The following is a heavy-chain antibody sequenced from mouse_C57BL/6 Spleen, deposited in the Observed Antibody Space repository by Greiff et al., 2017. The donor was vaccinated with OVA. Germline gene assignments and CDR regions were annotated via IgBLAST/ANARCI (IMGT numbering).Heavy chain of an antibody. CDR3: ARWYGNSYWYFDV. CDR1: GFTFSDYG. D-gene: IGHD2-10*02. Sequence: EVMLVESGGGLVKPGGSLKLSCAASGFTFSDYGMHWVRQAPEQGLEWVAYISSGSSTIYYADTVKGRFTISRDNAKNTLFLQMTSLRSEDTAMYYCARWYGNSYWYFDVWGTGTTVTVSS. J-gene: IGHJ1*03. CDR2: ISSGSSTI. V-gene: IGHV5-17*01.